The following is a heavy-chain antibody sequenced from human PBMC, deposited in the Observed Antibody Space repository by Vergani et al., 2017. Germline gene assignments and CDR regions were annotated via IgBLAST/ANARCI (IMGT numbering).Heavy chain of an antibody. D-gene: IGHD2-2*01. V-gene: IGHV4-34*01. CDR2: ISYSGDT. J-gene: IGHJ4*02. CDR3: ARVSCSSTSCYQPFDY. Sequence: QVQLQQWGAGLLKPSETLYLTCAVYGGSFSGYYWSWIRQTPGKGLEWIGQISYSGDTNYSPSLTSRLTISIDTSKNQFSLKVNSVTAADTAMYYCARVSCSSTSCYQPFDYWGQGTLVTVSS. CDR1: GGSFSGYY.